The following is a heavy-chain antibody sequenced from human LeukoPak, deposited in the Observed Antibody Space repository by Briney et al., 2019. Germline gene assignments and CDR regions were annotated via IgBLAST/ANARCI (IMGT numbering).Heavy chain of an antibody. J-gene: IGHJ4*02. V-gene: IGHV5-51*01. CDR2: IFPGDSET. CDR1: GYSFTTHW. D-gene: IGHD1/OR15-1a*01. CDR3: ATSESQTRFDY. Sequence: GESLKISCKGSGYSFTTHWIGWVRRLPGKGLEWMGLIFPGDSETIYSPSFQGQVTISADKSINTAYLRWSSLKASDTAMYYCATSESQTRFDYWGQGTLVTVSS.